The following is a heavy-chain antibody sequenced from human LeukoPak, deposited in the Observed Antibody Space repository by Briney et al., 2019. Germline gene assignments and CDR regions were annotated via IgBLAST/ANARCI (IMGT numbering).Heavy chain of an antibody. Sequence: GESLKIPCKGSGSSFTSYWIGWVRQLPGKGLEWMGIIYPGDSDTRYSPSFQGQVSFSADKSITTAYLQWSSLKASDTAMYYCARMWCSSTSCYHGRSEYFHYWGQGTLVTVSS. J-gene: IGHJ1*01. CDR2: IYPGDSDT. V-gene: IGHV5-51*01. D-gene: IGHD2-2*01. CDR3: ARMWCSSTSCYHGRSEYFHY. CDR1: GSSFTSYW.